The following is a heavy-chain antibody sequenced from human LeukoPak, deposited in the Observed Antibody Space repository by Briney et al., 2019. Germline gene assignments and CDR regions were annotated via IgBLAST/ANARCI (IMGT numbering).Heavy chain of an antibody. V-gene: IGHV3-53*01. J-gene: IGHJ4*02. CDR1: GXSVTNNY. D-gene: IGHD5-24*01. CDR3: ARGDGYNFFDY. Sequence: GGSLRLSCAVSGXSVTNNYMSWVRQAPGKGLEWVSVFYVGGATYYADSVKGRFTISRDNSENTLYLQMKSLRAEDTAVYYCARGDGYNFFDYWGQGTLVTVSS. CDR2: FYVGGAT.